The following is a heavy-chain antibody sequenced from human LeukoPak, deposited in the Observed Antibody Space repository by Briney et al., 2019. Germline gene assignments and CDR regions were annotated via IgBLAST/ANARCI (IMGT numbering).Heavy chain of an antibody. Sequence: PSETLSLTCTVSGASTASHYWTWLRQPPGKELEWIAYMFDTVSIKSNPSLKSRLTLSVDTSKKQLSLRLGSVTAADTAVYYCATIKRGSTYGYFNFWGQGIKVTVSS. CDR1: GASTASHY. D-gene: IGHD5-18*01. CDR3: ATIKRGSTYGYFNF. J-gene: IGHJ4*02. V-gene: IGHV4-59*11. CDR2: MFDTVSI.